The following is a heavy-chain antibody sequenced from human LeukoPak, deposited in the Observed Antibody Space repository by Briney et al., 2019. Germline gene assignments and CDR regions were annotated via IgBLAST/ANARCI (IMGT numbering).Heavy chain of an antibody. Sequence: ASVKVSCKASGYTFTSYAMHWVRQAPGQRLEWMGWINAGNGNTKYSQKFQGRVTITRDTSASTAYMELSSLRSEDTAVYYCARDLRITIFGVVITQDAFDIWGQGTMVTVSS. CDR2: INAGNGNT. V-gene: IGHV1-3*01. CDR3: ARDLRITIFGVVITQDAFDI. CDR1: GYTFTSYA. J-gene: IGHJ3*02. D-gene: IGHD3-3*01.